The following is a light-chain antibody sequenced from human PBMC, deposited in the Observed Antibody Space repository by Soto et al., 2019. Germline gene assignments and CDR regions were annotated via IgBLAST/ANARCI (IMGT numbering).Light chain of an antibody. V-gene: IGLV2-23*02. CDR1: SGDVGSYYL. CDR3: CSYAGGSTWV. J-gene: IGLJ3*02. Sequence: QSALTQPASVSGSPGQSITISCTGTSGDVGSYYLVSWYQQHPGKGPKLLIYEVNKRPSGASNRFSGSKSDNTASLTISGLQPEDEATDYCCSYAGGSTWVFGGGTKLTVL. CDR2: EVN.